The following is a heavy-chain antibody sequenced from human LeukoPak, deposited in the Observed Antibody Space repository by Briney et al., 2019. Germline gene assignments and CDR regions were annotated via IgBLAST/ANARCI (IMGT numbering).Heavy chain of an antibody. CDR1: GYSISSGYY. J-gene: IGHJ4*02. CDR2: IYHSGST. D-gene: IGHD4-17*01. V-gene: IGHV4-38-2*02. Sequence: SETLSLTCTVSGYSISSGYYWGWIRQPPGKGLEWIGSIYHSGSTYYNPSLKSRVTISVDTSKNQFSLKLSSVTAAATAVYYCARDYAATDYWGQGTLVTVSS. CDR3: ARDYAATDY.